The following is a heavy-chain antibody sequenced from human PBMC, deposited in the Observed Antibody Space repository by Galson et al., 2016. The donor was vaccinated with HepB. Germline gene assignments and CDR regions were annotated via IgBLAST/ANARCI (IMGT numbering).Heavy chain of an antibody. D-gene: IGHD1-26*01. J-gene: IGHJ4*02. Sequence: SLRLSCAASGFTFGSYWMHWVHQAPGKGLEWVSRTNNDGTSTTYADSVKGRFTISRDNTKNTLYLHMDALRPEDTALYYCARDPGSFFDYWGQGSLVTVSS. V-gene: IGHV3-74*01. CDR2: TNNDGTST. CDR3: ARDPGSFFDY. CDR1: GFTFGSYW.